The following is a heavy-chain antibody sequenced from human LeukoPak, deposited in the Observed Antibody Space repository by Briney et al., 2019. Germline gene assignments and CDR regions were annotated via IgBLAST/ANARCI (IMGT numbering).Heavy chain of an antibody. V-gene: IGHV4-59*11. CDR1: GGSISSHY. CDR2: IYYSGST. D-gene: IGHD1-1*01. Sequence: PSETLSLTCTVSGGSISSHYWSWIRQPPGKGLEWIGYIYYSGSTNYNPSLKSRVTISVDTSKNQFSLKLSSVTAADTAVYYCAGGTGPHYCYYMDVWGKGTTVTVSS. J-gene: IGHJ6*03. CDR3: AGGTGPHYCYYMDV.